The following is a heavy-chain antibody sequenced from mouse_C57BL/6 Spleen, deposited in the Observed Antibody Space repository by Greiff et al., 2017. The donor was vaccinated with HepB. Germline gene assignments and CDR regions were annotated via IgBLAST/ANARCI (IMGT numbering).Heavy chain of an antibody. CDR3: TRGGVDFDY. V-gene: IGHV1-15*01. D-gene: IGHD1-1*01. CDR1: GYTFTDYE. J-gene: IGHJ2*01. CDR2: IDPETGGT. Sequence: VQLQESGAELVRPGASVTLSCKASGYTFTDYEMHWVKQTPVHGLEWIGAIDPETGGTAYNQKFKGKAILTADKSSSTAYMELRSLTSEDSAVYYCTRGGVDFDYWGQGTTLTVSS.